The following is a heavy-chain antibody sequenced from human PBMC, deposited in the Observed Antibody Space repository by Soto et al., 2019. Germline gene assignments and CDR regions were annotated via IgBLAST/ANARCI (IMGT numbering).Heavy chain of an antibody. D-gene: IGHD6-19*01. CDR3: AYSTGWYRHDV. Sequence: QVQLQESGPGLVKPSGTLSLTCAVSGDSISNSRWLTWVRQPPGKGLEWVGDIFHSGDTNYNPSLKSRVCISVDKSQNQLSLKVSSVTAADTAVYYCAYSTGWYRHDVWGQGTLVTVSS. CDR1: GDSISNSRW. V-gene: IGHV4-4*02. J-gene: IGHJ3*01. CDR2: IFHSGDT.